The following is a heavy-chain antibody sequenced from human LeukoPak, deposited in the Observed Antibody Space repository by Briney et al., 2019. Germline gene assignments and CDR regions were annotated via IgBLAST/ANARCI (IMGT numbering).Heavy chain of an antibody. CDR3: ARLNFWSGYLDY. CDR1: GYSISSGYY. V-gene: IGHV4-38-2*02. CDR2: IYHSGST. D-gene: IGHD3-3*01. J-gene: IGHJ4*02. Sequence: SETLSLTCTVSGYSISSGYYWGWIRQPPGKGLEWIGSIYHSGSTYYNPSLKSRVTISVDTSKNQFSLKLSSVTAADTGVYYCARLNFWSGYLDYWGQGTLVTVSS.